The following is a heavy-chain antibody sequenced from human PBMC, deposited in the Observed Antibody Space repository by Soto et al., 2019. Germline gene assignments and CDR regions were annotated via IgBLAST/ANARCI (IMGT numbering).Heavy chain of an antibody. Sequence: PGGSLRLSCAASGFTFSSYGMHWVRQAPGKGLEWVAVISYDGSNKYYADSVKGRFTISRDNSKNTLYLQMNSLRAEDTAVYYCAKGGTRRYYFDYWGQGTLVTVSS. V-gene: IGHV3-30*18. D-gene: IGHD1-26*01. J-gene: IGHJ4*02. CDR2: ISYDGSNK. CDR3: AKGGTRRYYFDY. CDR1: GFTFSSYG.